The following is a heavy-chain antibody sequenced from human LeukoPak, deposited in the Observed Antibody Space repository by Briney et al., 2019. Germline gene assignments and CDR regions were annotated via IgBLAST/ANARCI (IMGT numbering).Heavy chain of an antibody. Sequence: GGSLRLSCAASGFTFSSYAMSWVRQAPGKGLEWVSAISRSGGQTYYADSGKGRFTISRDNSKNTLFLQMRSLRAEDTAVYYCAKDILTGYYTAFDYWGQGTLVTVSS. CDR1: GFTFSSYA. D-gene: IGHD3-9*01. CDR2: ISRSGGQT. CDR3: AKDILTGYYTAFDY. J-gene: IGHJ4*02. V-gene: IGHV3-23*01.